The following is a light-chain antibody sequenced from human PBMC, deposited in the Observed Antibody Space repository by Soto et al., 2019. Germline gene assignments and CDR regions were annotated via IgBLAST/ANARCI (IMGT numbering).Light chain of an antibody. CDR2: GAS. V-gene: IGKV3-15*01. J-gene: IGKJ4*01. CDR3: QQYNNWPLP. Sequence: EIVMTQSPATLSVSPGERATLSCRASQSVSNTLAWYQQKPGQAPRLLIYGASTRATGIPARFSGSGSGTEFTLTISSLQSEDFAIYYCQQYNNWPLPFGGGTKVEIK. CDR1: QSVSNT.